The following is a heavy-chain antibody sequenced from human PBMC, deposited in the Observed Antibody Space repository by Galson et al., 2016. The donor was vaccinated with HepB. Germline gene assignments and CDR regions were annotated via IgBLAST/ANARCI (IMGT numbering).Heavy chain of an antibody. Sequence: QSGAEVKKPGESLKISCKASGYSFTSYWIGWARQMPGKGLEWMGISFPGDSDTKYSPSFGGLVTISVDRSINTAYLQWSSLRASDTAIYYCARPPYYDFWSGFGRWGQGTLVTVSS. CDR2: SFPGDSDT. CDR3: ARPPYYDFWSGFGR. V-gene: IGHV5-51*03. CDR1: GYSFTSYW. J-gene: IGHJ4*02. D-gene: IGHD3-3*01.